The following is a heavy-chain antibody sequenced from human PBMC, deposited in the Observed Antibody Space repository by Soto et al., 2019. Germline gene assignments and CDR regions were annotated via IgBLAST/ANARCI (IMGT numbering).Heavy chain of an antibody. J-gene: IGHJ5*02. V-gene: IGHV3-21*01. CDR3: ARDSESYSGYDLNWFDP. D-gene: IGHD5-12*01. CDR2: ISSSSSYI. CDR1: GFTFSSYS. Sequence: GGSLRLSCAASGFTFSSYSMNWVRQAPGKGLEWVSSISSSSSYIYYADSVKGRFTISRDNAKNSLYLQMNSLRAEDTAVYYCARDSESYSGYDLNWFDPWGQGTLVTVSS.